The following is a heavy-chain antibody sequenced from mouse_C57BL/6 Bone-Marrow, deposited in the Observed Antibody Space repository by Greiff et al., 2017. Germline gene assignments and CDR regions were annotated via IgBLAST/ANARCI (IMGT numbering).Heavy chain of an antibody. CDR2: IHPNSGST. CDR3: ALYYGSSYGFAY. J-gene: IGHJ3*01. CDR1: GYTFTSYW. D-gene: IGHD1-1*01. Sequence: VQLQQPGAELVKPGASVKLSCKASGYTFTSYWMHWVKQRPGQGLEWIGMIHPNSGSTNYNEKFKSKATLTVDKSSSTAYMQLSSLTSEDSAVYYCALYYGSSYGFAYWGQGTLGTVSA. V-gene: IGHV1-64*01.